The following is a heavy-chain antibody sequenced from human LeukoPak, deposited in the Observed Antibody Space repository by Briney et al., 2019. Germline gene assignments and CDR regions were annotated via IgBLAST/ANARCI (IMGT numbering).Heavy chain of an antibody. V-gene: IGHV3-23*01. CDR1: GFTFSSYA. CDR2: ISGSGGST. Sequence: GGSLRLSCAASGFTFSSYAMSWVRQAPGKGLEWVSAISGSGGSTYYADSVKGRFTISRDNPKNTLYLQMNSLRAEDTAVYYCASSNNNLPRTLDYWGQGTLVTVSS. CDR3: ASSNNNLPRTLDY. J-gene: IGHJ4*02. D-gene: IGHD1/OR15-1a*01.